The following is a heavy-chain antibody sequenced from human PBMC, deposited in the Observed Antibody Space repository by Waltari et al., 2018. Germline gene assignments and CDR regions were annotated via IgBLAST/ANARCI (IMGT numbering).Heavy chain of an antibody. D-gene: IGHD3-3*01. CDR1: GGTFSSYA. V-gene: IGHV1-69*05. CDR3: AIEDPSYYDFWSGTADAFDI. Sequence: QVQLVQSGAEVKKPGSSVKVSCKASGGTFSSYAISWVRQAPGQGLEWMGGITPSCGTANYAQKFQGIVTITTDESTSTAYMELSSLRSEDTAVYYCAIEDPSYYDFWSGTADAFDIWAKGQWSPSLQ. J-gene: IGHJ3*02. CDR2: ITPSCGTA.